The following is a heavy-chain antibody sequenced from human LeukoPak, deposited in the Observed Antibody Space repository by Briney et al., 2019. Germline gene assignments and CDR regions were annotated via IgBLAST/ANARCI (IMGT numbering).Heavy chain of an antibody. Sequence: GGSLRLSCAAPGFTFSSYEMKWVRQAPGKGLEWDSYISRSGRTLYYAYSVDGQFTISRDNAKNSLYLQMNSLRAEDTAVYYCAISLDYYYYMDVWGKGTTVTISS. CDR1: GFTFSSYE. CDR2: ISRSGRTL. CDR3: AISLDYYYYMDV. D-gene: IGHD3-9*01. J-gene: IGHJ6*03. V-gene: IGHV3-48*03.